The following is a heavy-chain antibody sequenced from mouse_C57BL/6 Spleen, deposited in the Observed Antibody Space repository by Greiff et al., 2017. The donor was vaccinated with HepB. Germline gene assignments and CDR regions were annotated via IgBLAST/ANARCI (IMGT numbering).Heavy chain of an antibody. Sequence: EVQRVESGGGLVKPGGSLKLSCAASGFTFSSYTMSWVRQTPEKRLEWVATISGGGGNTYYPDSVKGRFTISRDNAKNTLYLQMSSLRSEDTALYYCARRGLRGYYYAMDYWGQGTSVTVSS. V-gene: IGHV5-9*01. J-gene: IGHJ4*01. CDR3: ARRGLRGYYYAMDY. CDR1: GFTFSSYT. D-gene: IGHD2-4*01. CDR2: ISGGGGNT.